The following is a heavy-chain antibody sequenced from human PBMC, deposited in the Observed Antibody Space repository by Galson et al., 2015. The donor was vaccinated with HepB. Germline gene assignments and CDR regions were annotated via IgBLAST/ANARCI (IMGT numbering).Heavy chain of an antibody. CDR2: INPNSGGT. D-gene: IGHD6-19*01. J-gene: IGHJ4*02. CDR1: GYTFTGYY. Sequence: SVKVSCKASGYTFTGYYMHWVRQAPGQGLEWMGWINPNSGGTNYAQKFQGRVTMTRDTSISTAYMELSRLRSDDTAVYYCARSYSSGWYFSSAVDYWGQGTLVTVSS. CDR3: ARSYSSGWYFSSAVDY. V-gene: IGHV1-2*02.